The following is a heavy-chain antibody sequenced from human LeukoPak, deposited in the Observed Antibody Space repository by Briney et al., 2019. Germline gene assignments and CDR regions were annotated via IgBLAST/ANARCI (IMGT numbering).Heavy chain of an antibody. J-gene: IGHJ6*02. CDR2: INAGNGNT. CDR1: GYTFTIYA. V-gene: IGHV1-3*01. D-gene: IGHD3-22*01. Sequence: GASVTVSFKASGYTFTIYAMHWVRQAPGQRLEWMGWINAGNGNTKYSQKFQGRVTITRDTSASTAYMELSSLRSEDTAVYYCARSRYYYDSSGYYADHYYGMDVWGQGTTVTVSS. CDR3: ARSRYYYDSSGYYADHYYGMDV.